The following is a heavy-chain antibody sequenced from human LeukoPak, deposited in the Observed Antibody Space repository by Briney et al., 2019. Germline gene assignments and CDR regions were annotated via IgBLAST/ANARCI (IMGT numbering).Heavy chain of an antibody. CDR3: VRGQATAWGLDY. Sequence: GGSLRLSCAASGFAFSTNWMHWVRQAPGKGLVWVSHISTDARTITYADFVKGRFTISRDNAKNTLYLQMNSLRAEDTALYYCVRGQATAWGLDYWGQGTPVTVSS. J-gene: IGHJ4*02. CDR1: GFAFSTNW. CDR2: ISTDARTI. V-gene: IGHV3-74*01. D-gene: IGHD6-13*01.